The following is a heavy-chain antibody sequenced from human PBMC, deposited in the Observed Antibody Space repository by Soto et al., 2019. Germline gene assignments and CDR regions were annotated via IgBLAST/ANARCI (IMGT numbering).Heavy chain of an antibody. CDR2: ISAYNGNT. Sequence: SLQQSPGQGLEWMGWISAYNGNTNYAQKLQGRVTMTTDTSTSTAYMELRSLRSDDTAVYYCARDGRNGGYFDYWGQGTLVTV. J-gene: IGHJ4*02. D-gene: IGHD2-8*01. V-gene: IGHV1-18*01. CDR3: ARDGRNGGYFDY.